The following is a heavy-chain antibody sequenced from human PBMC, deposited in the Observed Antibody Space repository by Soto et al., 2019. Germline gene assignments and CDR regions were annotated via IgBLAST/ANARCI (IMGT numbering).Heavy chain of an antibody. D-gene: IGHD3-16*01. V-gene: IGHV3-23*01. CDR1: GFTFSSYA. CDR2: ISGSGGST. CDR3: AKDCRRGGATSGYGMDV. Sequence: GGSLRLSCAASGFTFSSYAMSWVRQAPGKGLEWVSAISGSGGSTYYADSVKGRFTISRDNSKNTLYLQMNSLRAEDTAVYYCAKDCRRGGATSGYGMDVWGQGITVTVSS. J-gene: IGHJ6*02.